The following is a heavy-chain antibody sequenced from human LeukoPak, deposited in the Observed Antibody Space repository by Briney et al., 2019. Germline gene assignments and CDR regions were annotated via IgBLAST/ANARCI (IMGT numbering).Heavy chain of an antibody. CDR1: GYIFRNYA. Sequence: GGSLRLSCAASGYIFRNYAMSWVRQAPGKGLEWVSSIYNSGGSRYYIESVKGRFTISRDTSKNTLSLLMNSLRAEDTAVYCCARTRGAPGTWGYYYYYYMDVWGKGTTVTVS. CDR3: ARTRGAPGTWGYYYYYYMDV. D-gene: IGHD6-13*01. V-gene: IGHV3-23*05. J-gene: IGHJ6*03. CDR2: IYNSGGSR.